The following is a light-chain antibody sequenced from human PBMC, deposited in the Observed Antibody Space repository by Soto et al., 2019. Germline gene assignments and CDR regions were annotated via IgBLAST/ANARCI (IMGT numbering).Light chain of an antibody. CDR2: EGS. Sequence: QSALTQPASVTGSPGQSITISCTGTSSDGGSYNVVSWYQQHPGKAPKLMIYEGSKRPSGVSDRFSGSKSGNTASLTISGLQADDDTDYYCCSYAGSSTLVFGTGTKVTVL. CDR3: CSYAGSSTLV. V-gene: IGLV2-23*01. CDR1: SSDGGSYNV. J-gene: IGLJ1*01.